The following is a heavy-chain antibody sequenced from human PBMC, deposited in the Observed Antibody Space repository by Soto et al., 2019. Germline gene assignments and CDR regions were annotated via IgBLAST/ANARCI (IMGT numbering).Heavy chain of an antibody. V-gene: IGHV4-34*01. J-gene: IGHJ4*02. D-gene: IGHD6-19*01. CDR3: AGSNGWYRGGFDY. Sequence: PSETLSLTCAVYGGSFSGYYWSWIRQPPGKGLEWIGEINHSGSTNYNPSLKSRVTISVDTSKNQFSLKLSSVTAADTAVYYCAGSNGWYRGGFDYWGQGTLVTVSS. CDR1: GGSFSGYY. CDR2: INHSGST.